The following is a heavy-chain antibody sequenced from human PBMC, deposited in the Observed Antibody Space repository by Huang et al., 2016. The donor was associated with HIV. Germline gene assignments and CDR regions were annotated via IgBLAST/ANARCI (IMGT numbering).Heavy chain of an antibody. V-gene: IGHV5-51*03. J-gene: IGHJ3*01. CDR1: GYSFSIYW. Sequence: EVQLVQSGAEVKKPGESLKIPCTGSGYSFSIYWIACVRQMPGKGLEWMGIIAHLESKSTYSPSFEGPVSISVDKSINTVYLHWSSLKASDTAIYYCAKGRRAFDVWGQGTWVTVSS. CDR3: AKGRRAFDV. CDR2: IAHLESKS.